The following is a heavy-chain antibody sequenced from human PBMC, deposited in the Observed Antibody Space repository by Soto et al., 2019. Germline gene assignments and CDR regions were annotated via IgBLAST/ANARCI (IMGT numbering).Heavy chain of an antibody. V-gene: IGHV5-51*01. J-gene: IGHJ4*02. D-gene: IGHD2-2*01. CDR2: IYPGDSDA. CDR3: AKHEGYCSSTTCSNFDY. CDR1: GFTFTSYW. Sequence: GESLKISCKASGFTFTSYWIAWVRQMPGKGLEWMGIIYPGDSDASYSPSFQGQVTISADKSINTAYLQWSSLKASDTAMYYCAKHEGYCSSTTCSNFDYWGQGTLVTVSS.